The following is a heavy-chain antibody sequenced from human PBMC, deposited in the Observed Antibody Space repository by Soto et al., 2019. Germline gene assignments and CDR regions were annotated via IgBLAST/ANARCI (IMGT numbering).Heavy chain of an antibody. D-gene: IGHD6-19*01. V-gene: IGHV3-33*01. CDR1: GFTFSNYG. CDR3: AREGINSGWFLGS. CDR2: IWFDGSNE. Sequence: QVQLVESGGGVVQPGRSLRLSCAASGFTFSNYGMHWVRQAPGKGLEWVAVIWFDGSNEYYADSVKGRFTISRDNSKNMVDLQMNSLRAEDTAVYYCAREGINSGWFLGSWGQGTQVTVSS. J-gene: IGHJ4*02.